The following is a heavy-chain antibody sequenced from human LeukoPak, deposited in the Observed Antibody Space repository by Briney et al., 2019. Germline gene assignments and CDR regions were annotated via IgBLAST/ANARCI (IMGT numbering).Heavy chain of an antibody. V-gene: IGHV3-30*18. J-gene: IGHJ6*02. CDR1: EFTFSSYG. D-gene: IGHD1-26*01. CDR3: AKVVSGSYSYYYYGVDV. CDR2: ISYDGSNK. Sequence: GRSLRLSCAASEFTFSSYGMHWVRQVPGKGLQWVALISYDGSNKYYADSVRGRFTISRDNSKNTLYLQMDSLRAEDTAVYYYAKVVSGSYSYYYYGVDVWGQGTTVTVSS.